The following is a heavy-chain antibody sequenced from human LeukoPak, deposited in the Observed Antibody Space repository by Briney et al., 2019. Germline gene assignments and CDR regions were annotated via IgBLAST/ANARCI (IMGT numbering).Heavy chain of an antibody. CDR1: GGSISSSSYY. CDR3: ARGPQLLWFGELVNHWFDP. J-gene: IGHJ5*02. CDR2: IYHSGST. V-gene: IGHV4-39*07. D-gene: IGHD3-10*01. Sequence: SETLSLTCTVSGGSISSSSYYWGWIRQPPGKGLEWIGSIYHSGSTYYNPSLKSRVTISVDTSKNQFSLKLSSVTAADTAVYYCARGPQLLWFGELVNHWFDPWGQGTLVTVSS.